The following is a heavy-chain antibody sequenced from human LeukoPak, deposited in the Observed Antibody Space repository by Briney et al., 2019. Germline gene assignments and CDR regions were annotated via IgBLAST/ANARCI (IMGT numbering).Heavy chain of an antibody. CDR2: ISGSGGST. J-gene: IGHJ4*02. CDR3: ARDDAAAGQNSDY. D-gene: IGHD6-13*01. Sequence: GGSLRLSCAASGSTFSSYAMSWVRQGPGKGLEWVSAISGSGGSTYYADSVKGRFTISRDNSKNTLYLQMNSLRAEDTAVYYCARDDAAAGQNSDYWGQGTLVTVSS. V-gene: IGHV3-23*01. CDR1: GSTFSSYA.